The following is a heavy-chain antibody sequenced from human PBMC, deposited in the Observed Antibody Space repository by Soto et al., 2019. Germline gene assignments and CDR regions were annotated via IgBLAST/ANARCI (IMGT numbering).Heavy chain of an antibody. D-gene: IGHD2-8*02. CDR3: ATHWTGVPRYYYGMDV. V-gene: IGHV1-69*12. CDR2: IIPIFGTA. Sequence: QAQLVQSGAEVKKPASSVKVSCKASGGTFSSYAISWVRQAPGQGLEWMGGIIPIFGTADYAQKFQGRVTITADESTSTAYMELSSLRSEDTAVYYCATHWTGVPRYYYGMDVWGQGTTVTVSS. CDR1: GGTFSSYA. J-gene: IGHJ6*02.